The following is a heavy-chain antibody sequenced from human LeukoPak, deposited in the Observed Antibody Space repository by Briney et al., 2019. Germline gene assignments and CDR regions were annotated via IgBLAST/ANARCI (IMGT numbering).Heavy chain of an antibody. V-gene: IGHV5-51*01. CDR1: GYSFTNYW. J-gene: IGHJ6*02. D-gene: IGHD3-10*01. Sequence: GESLKISCKGSGYSFTNYWIGWVRQMPGKGLEWMGIIYPGDSDTRYSPSFQGQVTISADKSTSTAYLQWSSLKASDTAMYYCARRTDRGYYGMGVWGQGTTVTVSS. CDR3: ARRTDRGYYGMGV. CDR2: IYPGDSDT.